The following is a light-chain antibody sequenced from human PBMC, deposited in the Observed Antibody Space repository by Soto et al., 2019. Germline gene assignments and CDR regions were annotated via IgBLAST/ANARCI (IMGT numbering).Light chain of an antibody. V-gene: IGKV1-5*03. Sequence: DIQLTQSPSTLSAPEGDRATIIFRPSQSINNNLAWYQQKPGKAPKLLIYKASTLESGDPSTCSGSGSGREFTLTIRSLQPDDFATYYYEQYGNLWTFGQGTKVEIK. CDR2: KAS. J-gene: IGKJ1*01. CDR1: QSINNN. CDR3: EQYGNLWT.